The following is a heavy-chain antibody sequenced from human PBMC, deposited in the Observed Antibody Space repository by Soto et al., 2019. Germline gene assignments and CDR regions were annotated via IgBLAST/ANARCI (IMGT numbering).Heavy chain of an antibody. CDR2: IYYSGST. J-gene: IGHJ4*02. CDR3: ARAADYGGNPYYFDY. CDR1: GGSISSYY. D-gene: IGHD4-17*01. Sequence: QVQLQESGPGLVKPSETLSLTCTVSGGSISSYYWSWIRQPPGKGLEWIGYIYYSGSTNYNPSLKSRVTISVDTSKNQFSLKLSSVTAADTAVYYCARAADYGGNPYYFDYWGQGTLVTVSS. V-gene: IGHV4-59*01.